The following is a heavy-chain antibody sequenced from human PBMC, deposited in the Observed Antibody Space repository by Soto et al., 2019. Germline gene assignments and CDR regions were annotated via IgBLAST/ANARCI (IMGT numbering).Heavy chain of an antibody. D-gene: IGHD3-3*01. J-gene: IGHJ4*02. V-gene: IGHV1-58*01. CDR3: AADPKGELWSGYYLFDY. CDR2: IVVGSGNT. Sequence: ASVKVSCKASGFTFTSSAVQWVRQARGQRLEWIGWIVVGSGNTNYAQKFQERVTITRDMSTSTAYMELSSLRSEDTAVYYCAADPKGELWSGYYLFDYWGQGTLVTVSS. CDR1: GFTFTSSA.